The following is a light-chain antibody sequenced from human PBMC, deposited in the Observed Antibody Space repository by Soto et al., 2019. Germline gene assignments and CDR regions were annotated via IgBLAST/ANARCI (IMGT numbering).Light chain of an antibody. Sequence: EIVLTQSPATLSLSPGERATLSCRASQSFSNSLAWYQQRPGQAPRLLIYGTSNRATGIPARFSGSGSGTDFTLTINSLEPEDFAVYYCQQCGNSWTFGQGTKVEI. CDR1: QSFSNS. V-gene: IGKV3-11*01. CDR2: GTS. CDR3: QQCGNSWT. J-gene: IGKJ1*01.